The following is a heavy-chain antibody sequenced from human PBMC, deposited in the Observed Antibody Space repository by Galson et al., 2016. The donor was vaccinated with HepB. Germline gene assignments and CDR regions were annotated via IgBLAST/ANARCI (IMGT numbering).Heavy chain of an antibody. CDR3: ASQEDDYGDYYYYGMDV. D-gene: IGHD4-17*01. CDR2: INPSGST. V-gene: IGHV4-34*01. CDR1: GGSFTDYS. J-gene: IGHJ6*02. Sequence: SETLSLTCAVYGGSFTDYSWSWIRQPPGKGLEWIGEINPSGSTNYNPSLTSRVIISVDMSKNQFSLKLSSVTAADTAVYYCASQEDDYGDYYYYGMDVWGQGTTVTVSS.